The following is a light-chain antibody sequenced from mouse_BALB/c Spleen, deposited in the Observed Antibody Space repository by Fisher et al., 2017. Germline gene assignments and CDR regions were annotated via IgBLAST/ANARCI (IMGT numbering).Light chain of an antibody. CDR3: QQRSSYPFT. J-gene: IGKJ4*01. V-gene: IGKV4-59*01. Sequence: IVMTQSTAIMSASPGEKVTMTCSASSSVSYMHWYQQKSGTSPKRWIYDTSKLASGVPGRFSGSGSGNSYSLTISSMEGEDAATYYCQQRSSYPFTFGSGTKLEIK. CDR2: DTS. CDR1: SSVSY.